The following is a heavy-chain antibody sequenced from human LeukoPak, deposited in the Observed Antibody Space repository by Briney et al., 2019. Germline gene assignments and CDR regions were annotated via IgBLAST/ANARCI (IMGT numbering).Heavy chain of an antibody. CDR2: TYYRGST. D-gene: IGHD2-15*01. V-gene: IGHV4-61*01. CDR1: GGSVSSGSYY. J-gene: IGHJ3*02. CDR3: ARLHTGLGYCSGGSCYSRAFDI. Sequence: SETLSLTCTVSGGSVSSGSYYWSWIRQPPGKGLGWFVNTYYRGSTNYNPSLKTRVTISVDTSMNQFFLKLSSVTAADTAVYHCARLHTGLGYCSGGSCYSRAFDIWGQGTMVTVSS.